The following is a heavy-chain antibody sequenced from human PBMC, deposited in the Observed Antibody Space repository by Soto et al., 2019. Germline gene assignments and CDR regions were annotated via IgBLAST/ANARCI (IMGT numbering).Heavy chain of an antibody. D-gene: IGHD6-25*01. CDR2: INPSGGST. V-gene: IGHV1-46*01. CDR1: GYTFTSYY. J-gene: IGHJ5*02. CDR3: ARAAGMYSSGWNWFDP. Sequence: ASVKVSCKASGYTFTSYYMHWVRQAPGQGLEWMGIINPSGGSTSYAQKFQGRVTMTRDTSTSTVYMELSSLRSEDTAVYYCARAAGMYSSGWNWFDPWGQGTLVTVSS.